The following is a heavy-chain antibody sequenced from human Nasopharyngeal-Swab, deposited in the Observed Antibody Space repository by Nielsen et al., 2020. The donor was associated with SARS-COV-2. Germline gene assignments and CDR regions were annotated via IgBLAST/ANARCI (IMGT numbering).Heavy chain of an antibody. J-gene: IGHJ4*02. Sequence: GESLKISCAASGFTFSDYYMSWIRQAPGKGLEWVSYISSSGSTIYYADSVKGRFTISRDNAKNSLYLQMNSLRAEDTAVYYCARVLAAAGLPGYWGQGTLVTVSS. CDR1: GFTFSDYY. V-gene: IGHV3-11*01. CDR2: ISSSGSTI. D-gene: IGHD6-13*01. CDR3: ARVLAAAGLPGY.